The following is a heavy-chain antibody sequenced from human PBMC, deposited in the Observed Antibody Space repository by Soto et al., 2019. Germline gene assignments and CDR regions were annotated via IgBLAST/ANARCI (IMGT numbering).Heavy chain of an antibody. V-gene: IGHV3-23*01. J-gene: IGHJ2*01. Sequence: GGSLRLSCAASGFTFSSYAMSWVRQAPGKGLEWVSAISGSGGSTYYADSVKGRFTISRDNSKNTLYLQMNSLRAEDTAVYYCAKGAVVVVTAIYWYFDLWGRGTLVTVSS. CDR1: GFTFSSYA. D-gene: IGHD2-21*02. CDR2: ISGSGGST. CDR3: AKGAVVVVTAIYWYFDL.